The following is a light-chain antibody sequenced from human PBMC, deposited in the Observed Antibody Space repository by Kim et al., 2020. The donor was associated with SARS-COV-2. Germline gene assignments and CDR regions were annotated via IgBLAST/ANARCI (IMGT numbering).Light chain of an antibody. J-gene: IGKJ2*01. CDR2: GAS. CDR3: QQYNNWPYT. Sequence: SVSTGERATLSCRASQSVSSNLAWYQQKPGQAPRLLIYGASTRATDIPARFSGSGSGTEFTLTISSLQSEDFAVYYCQQYNNWPYTFGQGTKLEI. CDR1: QSVSSN. V-gene: IGKV3-15*01.